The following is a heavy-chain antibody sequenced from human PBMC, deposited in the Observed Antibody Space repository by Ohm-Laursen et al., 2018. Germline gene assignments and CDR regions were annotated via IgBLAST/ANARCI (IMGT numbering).Heavy chain of an antibody. Sequence: SDTLSLTCTVSGGSISSSSYYWGWIRQPPGKGLEWIGSIYYSGSTYYNPSLKSRVTISVDTSKNQFSLKLSSVTAADTAVYYCAGYDFWSGYSYYFDYWGQGTLVTVSS. CDR1: GGSISSSSYY. D-gene: IGHD3-3*01. V-gene: IGHV4-39*01. CDR2: IYYSGST. J-gene: IGHJ4*02. CDR3: AGYDFWSGYSYYFDY.